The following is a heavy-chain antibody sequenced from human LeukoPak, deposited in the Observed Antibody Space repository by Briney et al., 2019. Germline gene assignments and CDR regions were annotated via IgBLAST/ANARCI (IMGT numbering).Heavy chain of an antibody. CDR3: ARRLVGSGYLRDFDY. D-gene: IGHD3-22*01. CDR1: GGSISSSSYY. Sequence: SETLSLTCTVSGGSISSSSYYWGWIRQPPGKGLEWIGSIYYSGSTYYNPSLKSRVTISVDTSKNQFSLKLSSVTAADTAVYYCARRLVGSGYLRDFDYWGQGTLVTVSS. J-gene: IGHJ4*02. CDR2: IYYSGST. V-gene: IGHV4-39*01.